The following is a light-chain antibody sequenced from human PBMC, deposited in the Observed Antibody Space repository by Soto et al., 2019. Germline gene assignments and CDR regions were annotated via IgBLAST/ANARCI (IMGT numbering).Light chain of an antibody. CDR1: SSNIGSNT. CDR2: SNN. CDR3: AAWDDSLNGPS. J-gene: IGLJ1*01. V-gene: IGLV1-44*01. Sequence: QSVLTQPPSASGTPGQRVTISCSGSSSNIGSNTVNWYQQLPGTAPKLLIYSNNQRPSGVPDRFSGSKSGTSGTLAISGLQSEDDADYYCAAWDDSLNGPSFGTGTKLTVL.